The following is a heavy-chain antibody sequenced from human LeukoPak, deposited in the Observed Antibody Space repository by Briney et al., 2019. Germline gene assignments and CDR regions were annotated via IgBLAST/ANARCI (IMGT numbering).Heavy chain of an antibody. D-gene: IGHD3-10*01. V-gene: IGHV1-24*01. CDR1: GYTLTELS. CDR2: FDPEDGET. CDR3: ARDKGAPMVRGSYNYYYGMDV. J-gene: IGHJ6*02. Sequence: ASVKVSCKVSGYTLTELSMHWVRQAPGKGLEWMGGFDPEDGETIYAQKFQGRVTMTEDTSTDTAYMELSSLRAEDTAVYYCARDKGAPMVRGSYNYYYGMDVWGQGTTVTVSS.